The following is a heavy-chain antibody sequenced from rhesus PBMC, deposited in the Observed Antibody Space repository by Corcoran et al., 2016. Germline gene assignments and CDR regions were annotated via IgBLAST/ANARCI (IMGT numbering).Heavy chain of an antibody. CDR2: SGGSSGST. CDR1: GYSISSGYG. V-gene: IGHV4-127*01. D-gene: IGHD6-13*01. CDR3: ARRGSSWSFDY. J-gene: IGHJ4*01. Sequence: QVQLQESGPGLVKPSETLSLTCAVSGYSISSGYGWSWTRQPPGKGLEWIGYSGGSSGSTNYNPSLNSRVTISTDTSKNQFSLKLSSVTASDTAVYYCARRGSSWSFDYWGQGVLVTVSS.